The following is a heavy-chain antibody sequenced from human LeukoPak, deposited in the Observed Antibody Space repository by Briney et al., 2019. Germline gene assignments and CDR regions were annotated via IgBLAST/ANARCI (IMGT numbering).Heavy chain of an antibody. CDR1: GFTVSSNY. V-gene: IGHV3-53*01. D-gene: IGHD4-17*01. CDR2: IYSGGST. Sequence: QAGGSLRLSCAASGFTVSSNYMSWVRQAPGKGLEWVSVIYSGGSTYYADSVKGRFTISRDNSKNTLYPQMNSLRAEDTAVYYCARSIEVMTTVTTDLYFQHWGQGTLVTVSS. J-gene: IGHJ1*01. CDR3: ARSIEVMTTVTTDLYFQH.